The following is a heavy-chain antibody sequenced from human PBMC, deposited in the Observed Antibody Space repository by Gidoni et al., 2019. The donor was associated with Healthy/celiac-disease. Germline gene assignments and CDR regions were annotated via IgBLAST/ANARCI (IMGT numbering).Heavy chain of an antibody. CDR1: GGSISSSSYY. CDR2: IYYSGST. V-gene: IGHV4-39*01. J-gene: IGHJ3*02. D-gene: IGHD3-22*01. CDR3: ARSRAYYYDSSGQGAFDI. Sequence: QLQLQESGPGLVKPSETLSLTCTVPGGSISSSSYYWGWIRQPPGKGLDWIGSIYYSGSTYSNPALKSRVTISVDTSKNQFSLKLSSVTAADTAVYYCARSRAYYYDSSGQGAFDIWGQGTMVTVSS.